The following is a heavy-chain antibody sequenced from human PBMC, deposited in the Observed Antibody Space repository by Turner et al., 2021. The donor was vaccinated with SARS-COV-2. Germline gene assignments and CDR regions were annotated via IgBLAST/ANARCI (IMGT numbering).Heavy chain of an antibody. CDR2: ISSSSIYT. CDR3: ARGYGDDRFTYWYFDL. J-gene: IGHJ2*01. Sequence: QVQLVESGGGLVKPGGSLRLSCAASGFNFSDYYMSWIRQDPGKGLEWVSYISSSSIYTNYADAVKGRFTISRDNAKNSLYLQMNSLRAEDTAVYYCARGYGDDRFTYWYFDLWGRGTLVTVSS. V-gene: IGHV3-11*06. D-gene: IGHD4-17*01. CDR1: GFNFSDYY.